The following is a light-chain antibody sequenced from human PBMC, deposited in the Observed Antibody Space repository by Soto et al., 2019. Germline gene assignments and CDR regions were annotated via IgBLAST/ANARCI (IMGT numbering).Light chain of an antibody. J-gene: IGKJ5*01. CDR1: QSVSSY. Sequence: EIVLTQSPATLSLSPGERATLSCRASQSVSSYLAWYQQKPGQAPRLLIYDASNRATGIPARFSGSGSGTDFTLTISSLEPEDFAVYYCQQGITFGQGKRLEIK. CDR3: QQGIT. V-gene: IGKV3-11*01. CDR2: DAS.